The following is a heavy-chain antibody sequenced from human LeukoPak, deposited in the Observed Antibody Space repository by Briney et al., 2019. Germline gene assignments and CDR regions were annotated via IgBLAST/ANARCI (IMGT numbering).Heavy chain of an antibody. Sequence: GSLRLSCAASGFTFSNYAMTWVRQAPGKGLEWVSSISSSSSYIYYADSVKGRFTISRDNAKNSLYLQMNSLRAEDTAVYYCARDPYSSGWFDAFDIWGQGTMVTVSS. CDR1: GFTFSNYA. D-gene: IGHD6-19*01. CDR2: ISSSSSYI. V-gene: IGHV3-21*01. CDR3: ARDPYSSGWFDAFDI. J-gene: IGHJ3*02.